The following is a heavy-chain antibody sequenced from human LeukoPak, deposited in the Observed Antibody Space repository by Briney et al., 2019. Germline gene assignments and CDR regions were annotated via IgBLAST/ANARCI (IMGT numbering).Heavy chain of an antibody. Sequence: GGSLRLSCAASGFTFSSYAMHWVRQAPGKGLEYVSAISSNGGGTYYANSVKGRFTISRDNSKNTLYLQMGSLRAEDMAVYYCARMFSNGGNSQYYFDYWGQGTLVTVSS. D-gene: IGHD4-23*01. CDR2: ISSNGGGT. CDR3: ARMFSNGGNSQYYFDY. J-gene: IGHJ4*02. CDR1: GFTFSSYA. V-gene: IGHV3-64*01.